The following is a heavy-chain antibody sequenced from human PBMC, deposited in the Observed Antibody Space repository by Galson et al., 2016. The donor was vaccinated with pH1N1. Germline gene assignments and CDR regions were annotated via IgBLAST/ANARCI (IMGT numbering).Heavy chain of an antibody. D-gene: IGHD4/OR15-4a*01. V-gene: IGHV3-7*01. CDR1: GFNFSNYW. CDR3: VRAVGAVEAF. J-gene: IGHJ4*02. Sequence: SLRLSCAGSGFNFSNYWMHWVRQAPGKGLEWVANIKHDGSQKYYVDSVKGRFTISRDNAKNSLYLQMNSLRAEDTAVYYCVRAVGAVEAFWGQGTLVTVSS. CDR2: IKHDGSQK.